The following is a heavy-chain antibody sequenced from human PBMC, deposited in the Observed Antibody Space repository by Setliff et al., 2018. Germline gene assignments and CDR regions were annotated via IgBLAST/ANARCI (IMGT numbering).Heavy chain of an antibody. J-gene: IGHJ4*02. CDR1: GFVVSNNE. V-gene: IGHV3-66*03. D-gene: IGHD3-10*01. CDR3: AKVKKQLIRGFGFDY. CDR2: MYASGAT. Sequence: GGSLRLSCAASGFVVSNNEMSWVRQAPEKGLEWVSVMYASGATNYADSVKGRFTISRDNSKNTLYLQMNSLRVEDTGVYYCAKVKKQLIRGFGFDYWGQGTPVTVSS.